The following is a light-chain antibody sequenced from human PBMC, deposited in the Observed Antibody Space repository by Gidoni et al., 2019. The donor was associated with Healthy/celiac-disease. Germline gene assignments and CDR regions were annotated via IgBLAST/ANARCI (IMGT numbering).Light chain of an antibody. Sequence: SPGQPASITCSGDKLGDKYACWYQQKPGQSPVLVIYQDSKRPSGIPERFSGSNSGNTATLTISGTQAMDEADYYCQAWDSSSYVFGTGTKVTVL. CDR3: QAWDSSSYV. CDR1: KLGDKY. J-gene: IGLJ1*01. V-gene: IGLV3-1*01. CDR2: QDS.